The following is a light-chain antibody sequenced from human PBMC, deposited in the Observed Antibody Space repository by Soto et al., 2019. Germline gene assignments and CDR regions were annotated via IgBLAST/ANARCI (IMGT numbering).Light chain of an antibody. CDR2: EGS. Sequence: QSVLTHPASVSGSPGQSITISCTGTSSDVGSNNLVSWYQQHPGKAPKLMIYEGSKRPSGVSKRFSGSKSGNTASLTISGLQAEDEADYYCCSYAGSSTSYVFGTGTKVTVL. V-gene: IGLV2-23*01. CDR1: SSDVGSNNL. J-gene: IGLJ1*01. CDR3: CSYAGSSTSYV.